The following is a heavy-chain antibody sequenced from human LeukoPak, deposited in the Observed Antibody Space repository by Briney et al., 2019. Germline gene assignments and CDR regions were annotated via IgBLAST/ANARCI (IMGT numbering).Heavy chain of an antibody. CDR2: IKQDGSEK. V-gene: IGHV3-7*01. CDR3: AELGITMIGGV. Sequence: GGSLRLSCAASGFTFTNNFMSWVRQVPGKGLEWVANIKQDGSEKTYADSVRGRFTIFRDNAKDSVYLQMNSLRAEASAVYYCAELGITMIGGVWGKGTTVTISS. J-gene: IGHJ6*04. CDR1: GFTFTNNF. D-gene: IGHD3-10*02.